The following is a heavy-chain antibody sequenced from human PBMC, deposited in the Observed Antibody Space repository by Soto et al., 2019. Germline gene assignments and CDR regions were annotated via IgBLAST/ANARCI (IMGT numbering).Heavy chain of an antibody. CDR1: GGSISSSSYY. J-gene: IGHJ6*02. CDR3: ARNFWSGYYTSGYYYYGMDV. V-gene: IGHV4-39*07. CDR2: IYYSGNT. Sequence: SETLSLTCSVSGGSISSSSYYWGWIRQPPGKGLEWIGRIYYSGNTYYNPSLKSRVTISVDTSKNQFSLKLSSVTAADTAVYYCARNFWSGYYTSGYYYYGMDVWGQGTTVTVSS. D-gene: IGHD3-3*01.